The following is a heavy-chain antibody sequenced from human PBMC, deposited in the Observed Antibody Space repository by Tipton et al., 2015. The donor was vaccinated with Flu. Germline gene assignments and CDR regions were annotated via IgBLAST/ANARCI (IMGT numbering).Heavy chain of an antibody. CDR1: GDSISINSYY. J-gene: IGHJ3*02. CDR3: ARGVLLHFDAFDI. CDR2: IYYSGST. D-gene: IGHD2-21*01. V-gene: IGHV4-39*01. Sequence: TLSLTCTVSGDSISINSYYWGWFRQPPGKGLEWIGTIYYSGSTYYNPSLKSRVTISVDRSKNQFSLKLSSVTAADTAVHYCARGVLLHFDAFDIWGQGTMVTVSS.